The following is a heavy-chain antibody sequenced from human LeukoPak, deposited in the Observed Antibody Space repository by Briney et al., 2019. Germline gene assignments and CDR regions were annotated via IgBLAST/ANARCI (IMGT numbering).Heavy chain of an antibody. CDR2: INQDGSEK. CDR1: GFTFGTYW. V-gene: IGHV3-7*01. Sequence: GGSLRLSCAASGFTFGTYWMSWIRQAPGRGLEWVANINQDGSEKYYVDSVKGRFTISRDNTKNSLYLEMNSLRAEDTAVYYCSRALEVWGKGTTVTVSS. J-gene: IGHJ6*04. CDR3: SRALEV.